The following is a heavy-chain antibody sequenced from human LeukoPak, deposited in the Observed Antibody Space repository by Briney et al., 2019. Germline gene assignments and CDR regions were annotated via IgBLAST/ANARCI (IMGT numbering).Heavy chain of an antibody. CDR2: IYYSGST. CDR3: ARGIVVVTAANFDY. CDR1: GGSISSYY. Sequence: PSETLSLTCTVSGGSISSYYWSWIRQPPGKGLEWNGYIYYSGSTNYNPSLKSRVTISVDTSKNQFSLKLSSVTAADTAVYYCARGIVVVTAANFDYWGQGTLVTVSS. V-gene: IGHV4-59*01. D-gene: IGHD2-21*02. J-gene: IGHJ4*02.